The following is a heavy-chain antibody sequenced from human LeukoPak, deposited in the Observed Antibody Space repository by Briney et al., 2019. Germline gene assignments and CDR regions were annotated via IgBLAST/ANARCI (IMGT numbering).Heavy chain of an antibody. CDR1: GFTFSSYG. CDR2: IRYDGSNK. V-gene: IGHV3-30*02. Sequence: GGSLRLSCAASGFTFSSYGMRWVRQAPGKGLEWVAFIRYDGSNKYYADSVKGRFTISRDNSKNTLYLQMNSLRAEDTAVYYCAKGIRWELLPDAFDIWGQGTMVTVSS. J-gene: IGHJ3*02. CDR3: AKGIRWELLPDAFDI. D-gene: IGHD1-26*01.